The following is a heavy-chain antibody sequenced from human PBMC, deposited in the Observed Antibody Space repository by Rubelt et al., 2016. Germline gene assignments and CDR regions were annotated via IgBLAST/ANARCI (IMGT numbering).Heavy chain of an antibody. CDR2: IYYSGST. J-gene: IGHJ4*02. CDR1: GGSISSSSYY. D-gene: IGHD6-19*01. V-gene: IGHV4-39*07. Sequence: QLQLQESGPGLVKPSETLSLTCTVSGGSISSSSYYWGWIRQPPGKGLEWIGSIYYSGSTNYNPSLKSRVTISVDTSKNQFSLKLSSVTAADTAVYYCARGQFSRGWGYWGQGTLVTVSS. CDR3: ARGQFSRGWGY.